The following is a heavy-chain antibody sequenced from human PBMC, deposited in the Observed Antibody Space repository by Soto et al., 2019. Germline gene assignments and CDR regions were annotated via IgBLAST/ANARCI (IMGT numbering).Heavy chain of an antibody. CDR2: INSDGSST. D-gene: IGHD4-17*01. J-gene: IGHJ4*02. Sequence: EVQLVESGGGLVQPGESLRLSCAASGFTFSTYWMHWVRQAPGNGLVWVSRINSDGSSTTYADSVKGRFTISRDNAKNTLYLQMNSLRAEDTAVYYCARGNGDYAGDWGQGTLVTVSS. CDR3: ARGNGDYAGD. V-gene: IGHV3-74*01. CDR1: GFTFSTYW.